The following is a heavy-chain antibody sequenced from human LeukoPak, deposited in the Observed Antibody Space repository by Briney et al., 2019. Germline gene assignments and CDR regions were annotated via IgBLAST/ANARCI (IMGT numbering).Heavy chain of an antibody. V-gene: IGHV1-69*05. D-gene: IGHD5-18*01. CDR1: GGTFSSYA. CDR2: IIPIFGTA. J-gene: IGHJ3*02. Sequence: SVKVSCKASGGTFSSYAISWVRQAPGQGLEWMGRIIPIFGTANYAQKFQGRVTSTTDESTSTAYMELSSLRSEDTAVYYCARERGVYSYGCAFDIWGQGTMVTVSS. CDR3: ARERGVYSYGCAFDI.